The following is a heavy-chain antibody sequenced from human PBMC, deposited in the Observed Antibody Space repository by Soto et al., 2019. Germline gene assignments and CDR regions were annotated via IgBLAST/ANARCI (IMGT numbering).Heavy chain of an antibody. CDR3: AKDAPGLRSYYFDS. J-gene: IGHJ4*02. CDR2: ISYDEICK. V-gene: IGHV3-30*18. CDR1: GFTFSSYG. Sequence: GGSLRLSCAASGFTFSSYGMHWVRQAPGKGLEWVALISYDEICKYYADSVRGRFTISRDVSKNTLFLQMNSLRPEDTAVYYCAKDAPGLRSYYFDSWGQGTLVTVSS.